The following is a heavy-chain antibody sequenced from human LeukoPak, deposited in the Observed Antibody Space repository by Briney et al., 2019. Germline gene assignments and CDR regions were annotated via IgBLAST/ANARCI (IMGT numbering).Heavy chain of an antibody. J-gene: IGHJ5*02. Sequence: SQTLSLTCAVSGGAISSDYWSWSRQPPGKGLGWSGYIYYSGSTNDNPSLKSRVTISVDTSKNQFSLALTSVTAADTAVSYCARLGIVAAYGWFAPWGQATPVTVSS. CDR1: GGAISSDY. CDR2: IYYSGST. D-gene: IGHD6-13*01. CDR3: ARLGIVAAYGWFAP. V-gene: IGHV4-59*12.